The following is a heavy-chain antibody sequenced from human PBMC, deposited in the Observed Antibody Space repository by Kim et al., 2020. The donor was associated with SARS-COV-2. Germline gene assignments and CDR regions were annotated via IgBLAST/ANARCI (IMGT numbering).Heavy chain of an antibody. CDR3: ARRSSSGWCEHYGMDI. J-gene: IGHJ6*02. CDR1: GSSFTSYW. D-gene: IGHD6-19*01. CDR2: IDPSDSYT. Sequence: GESLKISCKGSGSSFTSYWISWVRQMPGKGLEWMGRIDPSDSYTNYSPSFQGHVTISADKSISTAYLQWSSLKASDTAMYYCARRSSSGWCEHYGMDIWGQGTTVTVSS. V-gene: IGHV5-10-1*01.